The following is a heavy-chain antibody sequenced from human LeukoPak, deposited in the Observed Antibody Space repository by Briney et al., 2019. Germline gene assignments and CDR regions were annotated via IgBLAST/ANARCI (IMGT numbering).Heavy chain of an antibody. V-gene: IGHV3-23*01. D-gene: IGHD2-2*01. J-gene: IGHJ4*02. CDR3: AKGGAGYCSSTSCLYYFDY. CDR1: GFSFDTYA. Sequence: GGSLRLSCAASGFSFDTYAMNWVRQAPGKGLEWVSPISGSGDSTYYAGSVKGRFTISRDNSKNTLLLQMNSLRAEDTAVYYCAKGGAGYCSSTSCLYYFDYWGQGTLVTVST. CDR2: ISGSGDST.